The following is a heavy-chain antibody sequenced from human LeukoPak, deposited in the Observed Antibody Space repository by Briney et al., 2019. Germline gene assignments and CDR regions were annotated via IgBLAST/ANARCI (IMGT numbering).Heavy chain of an antibody. J-gene: IGHJ4*02. Sequence: PGGSLRLSCAASGFTFSSYGMHWVRQAPGKGLEWVAFIRYDGSNKYYADSVKGRFTLSRDNSKNTLYLQMNSLRAEDTAVYYCAKGPFWSGYRFDYWGQGTLVTVSS. V-gene: IGHV3-30*02. CDR2: IRYDGSNK. D-gene: IGHD3-3*01. CDR1: GFTFSSYG. CDR3: AKGPFWSGYRFDY.